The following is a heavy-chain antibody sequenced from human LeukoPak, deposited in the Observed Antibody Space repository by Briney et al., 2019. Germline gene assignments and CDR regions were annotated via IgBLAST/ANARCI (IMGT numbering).Heavy chain of an antibody. J-gene: IGHJ4*02. CDR3: ARRGIISGWYWAYYFDY. Sequence: GGSLRLSCAASGFTFSSYWMTWVRQAPGKGLEWVANIEQIGGETYYVDSVKGRFTISRDNAKNSLSLQMNSLRAEDTAVYYCARRGIISGWYWAYYFDYWGQGTLVTVSS. CDR2: IEQIGGET. D-gene: IGHD6-19*01. V-gene: IGHV3-7*01. CDR1: GFTFSSYW.